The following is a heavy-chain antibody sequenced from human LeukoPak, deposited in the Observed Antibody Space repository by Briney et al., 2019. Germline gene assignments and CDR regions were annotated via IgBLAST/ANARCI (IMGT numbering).Heavy chain of an antibody. J-gene: IGHJ5*02. CDR3: ACNSNIVVVPAARYWFDH. CDR1: GGSFSGYY. Sequence: SETLSLTCAVYGGSFSGYYWSWIRQPPGKGLEWIGEINHSGSTNYNPSLKSRVTISVDTSKNQFSLKLSSVTAADMAVYYCACNSNIVVVPAARYWFDHWGQGTLVTVSS. D-gene: IGHD2-2*01. CDR2: INHSGST. V-gene: IGHV4-34*01.